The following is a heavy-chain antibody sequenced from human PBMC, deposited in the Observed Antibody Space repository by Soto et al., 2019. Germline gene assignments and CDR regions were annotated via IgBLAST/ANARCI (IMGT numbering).Heavy chain of an antibody. D-gene: IGHD5-18*01. CDR3: ARHRYSYGSYYFDY. V-gene: IGHV4-59*08. Sequence: QVQLQESGPGLVKPSETLSLTCTVSGGSINSYYWSWIRQPPGKGLEWIGYIYYSGSTNYNPSLKSRVTISVDTSKYQFSLKLSSVTAADTAVYYCARHRYSYGSYYFDYWGQGTLVTVSS. J-gene: IGHJ4*02. CDR1: GGSINSYY. CDR2: IYYSGST.